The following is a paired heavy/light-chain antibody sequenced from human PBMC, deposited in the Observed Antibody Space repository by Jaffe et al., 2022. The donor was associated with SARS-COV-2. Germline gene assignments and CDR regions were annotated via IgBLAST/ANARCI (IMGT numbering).Heavy chain of an antibody. V-gene: IGHV1-18*01. Sequence: QVQLVQSGAEVKEPGASVKVSCKASGYTFTSHGISWVRQAPGQGLEWMGWISGYNGNTNYAQKFQGRVTMATDTSTSTGYMELRSLRSDDTAVYYCARDHRVDPYQYYMDVWGKGTRVTVSS. J-gene: IGHJ6*03. CDR3: ARDHRVDPYQYYMDV. CDR2: ISGYNGNT. CDR1: GYTFTSHG.
Light chain of an antibody. CDR1: QSISGY. V-gene: IGKV1-39*01. Sequence: DIQMTQSPSSLSASVGDRVTITCRASQSISGYLNWFQLQPGKAPKLLIYAASSLQSGVPSRFSGSGSGTDFTLTISSLQPEDFATYYCQQSYSTPTFGQGTRVEF. CDR3: QQSYSTPT. CDR2: AAS. J-gene: IGKJ1*01.